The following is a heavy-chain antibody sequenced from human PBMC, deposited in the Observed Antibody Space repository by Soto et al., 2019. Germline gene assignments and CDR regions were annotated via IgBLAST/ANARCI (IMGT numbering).Heavy chain of an antibody. Sequence: PGGSLRLSCAASGFTFSSYAMSWVRQAPGKGLEWVSAISGSGGSTYYADSVKGRFTISRDNSKNTLYLQMNSLRAEDTAVYYCAKEKWGTDIVLLVYDSPIDYWAQGTLVTVSS. CDR1: GFTFSSYA. V-gene: IGHV3-23*01. J-gene: IGHJ4*02. D-gene: IGHD2-8*01. CDR2: ISGSGGST. CDR3: AKEKWGTDIVLLVYDSPIDY.